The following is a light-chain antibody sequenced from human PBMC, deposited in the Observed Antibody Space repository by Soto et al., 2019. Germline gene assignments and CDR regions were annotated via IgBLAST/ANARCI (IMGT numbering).Light chain of an antibody. CDR1: QSVGIGD. V-gene: IGKV3-20*01. J-gene: IGKJ2*01. CDR3: QLYGDSPLYT. Sequence: EIVLTQSPGTLSLSPGETVTLSCRASQSVGIGDLAWYQQKPGQAPRLLIYGTSSRATGIPDRFSGSASGTDFTLTVSRLEPEDFAVYYCQLYGDSPLYTFGQGTKLEIK. CDR2: GTS.